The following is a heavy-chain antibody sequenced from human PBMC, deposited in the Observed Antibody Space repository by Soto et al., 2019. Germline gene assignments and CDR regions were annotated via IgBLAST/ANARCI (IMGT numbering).Heavy chain of an antibody. J-gene: IGHJ4*02. CDR1: GYTFSGFY. CDR2: INPNSGGT. CDR3: ASAERTGTAGLDF. D-gene: IGHD6-13*01. Sequence: GASVKVSCKASGYTFSGFYMHWVRQAPGQGLEWMGWINPNSGGTKSAEKFQGRVTMTRDTSISTAYMELSRLTSDDTAVYYCASAERTGTAGLDFWGQGTQVTVSS. V-gene: IGHV1-2*02.